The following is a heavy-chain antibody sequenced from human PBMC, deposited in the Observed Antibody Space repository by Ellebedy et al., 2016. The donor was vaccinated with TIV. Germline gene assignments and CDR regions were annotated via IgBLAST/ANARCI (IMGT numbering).Heavy chain of an antibody. V-gene: IGHV1-2*02. CDR1: GYTFTAYY. Sequence: AASVKVSCKASGYTFTAYYMHWVRQAPGQGLEWMGWINPNSGGTNYAQKFQGRVTMTRDTSISTAYMELSRLRSDDTAVYYCAREGKSGWYVYGMDVWGQGTTVTVSS. J-gene: IGHJ6*02. CDR3: AREGKSGWYVYGMDV. D-gene: IGHD6-19*01. CDR2: INPNSGGT.